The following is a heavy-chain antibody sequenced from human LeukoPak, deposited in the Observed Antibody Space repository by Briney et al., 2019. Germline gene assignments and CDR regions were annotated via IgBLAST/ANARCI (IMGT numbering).Heavy chain of an antibody. D-gene: IGHD6-19*01. CDR1: GYTFTSYA. CDR3: ARDKPAVAGKDAFDI. Sequence: ASVKVSCKASGYTFTSYAISWVRQAPGQGLEWMGWISAYNGNTNYAQKLQGRVTMTTDTSTSTAYMELRSLRSDDTAVYYCARDKPAVAGKDAFDIWGQGTMVTVSS. CDR2: ISAYNGNT. V-gene: IGHV1-18*01. J-gene: IGHJ3*02.